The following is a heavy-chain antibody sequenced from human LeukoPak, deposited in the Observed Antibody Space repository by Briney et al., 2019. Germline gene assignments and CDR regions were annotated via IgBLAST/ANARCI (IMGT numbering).Heavy chain of an antibody. V-gene: IGHV1-8*01. CDR2: MYPNSGNT. D-gene: IGHD6-19*01. CDR1: GYSFTSYD. Sequence: ASVKVSCKASGYSFTSYDINWVRHATGQGLEWMGWMYPNSGNTGYAQKFQGRVTMTRNTSISTAYMELSSLRSDDTAVYYCARAAIAVAGDYNYHYMDVWGKGTTVTVSS. J-gene: IGHJ6*03. CDR3: ARAAIAVAGDYNYHYMDV.